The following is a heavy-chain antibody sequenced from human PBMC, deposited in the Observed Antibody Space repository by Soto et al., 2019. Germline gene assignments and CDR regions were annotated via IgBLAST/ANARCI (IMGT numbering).Heavy chain of an antibody. D-gene: IGHD6-13*01. CDR1: GGSISSSNW. V-gene: IGHV4-4*02. J-gene: IGHJ6*02. CDR3: ARDLLPGIAAAGTDRMDV. Sequence: SETLSLTCAVSGGSISSSNWWSWVRQPPGKGLEWIGEIYHSGSTNYNPSLKSRVTISVDKSKNQFSLKLSSVTAADTAVYYCARDLLPGIAAAGTDRMDVWGQGTTVTVSS. CDR2: IYHSGST.